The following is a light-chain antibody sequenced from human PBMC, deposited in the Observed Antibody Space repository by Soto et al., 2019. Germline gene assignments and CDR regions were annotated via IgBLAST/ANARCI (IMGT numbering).Light chain of an antibody. CDR2: DTS. Sequence: QAVVTQEPSLTMSPGGTVTLTCGSSTGAVTSGHYPYWFQQKPGQAPRTLIYDTSNKHSWTPARFSGSLLGGKAALTLSGAQPEDEAEYYCLLSYSGAQVVFGGGTKLTVL. CDR1: TGAVTSGHY. V-gene: IGLV7-46*01. J-gene: IGLJ2*01. CDR3: LLSYSGAQVV.